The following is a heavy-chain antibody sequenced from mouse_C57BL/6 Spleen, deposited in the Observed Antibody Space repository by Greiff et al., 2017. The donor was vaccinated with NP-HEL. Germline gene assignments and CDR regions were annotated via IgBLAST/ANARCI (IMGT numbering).Heavy chain of an antibody. V-gene: IGHV1-63*01. J-gene: IGHJ1*03. D-gene: IGHD1-1*01. CDR1: GYTFTNYW. Sequence: VQLQQSGAELVRPGTSVKMSCKASGYTFTNYWIGWAKQRPGHGLEWIGDIYPGGGYTNYNEKFKGKATLTADKSSSTAYMQFSSLTSEDSAIYYCARHYYDGSSHWYFDVWGTGTTVTVAS. CDR3: ARHYYDGSSHWYFDV. CDR2: IYPGGGYT.